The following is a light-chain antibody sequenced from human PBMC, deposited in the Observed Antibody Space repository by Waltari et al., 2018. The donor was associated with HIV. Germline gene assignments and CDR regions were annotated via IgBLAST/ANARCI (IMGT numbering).Light chain of an antibody. CDR2: DAS. V-gene: IGKV1-NL1*01. J-gene: IGKJ2*01. CDR3: QQYYNIPRT. CDR1: QVISNS. Sequence: DIQMTQSPSSLSASVGDRVTITCRASQVISNSLAWYQQKPGKAQKLLIFDASRLESGVPSRFSGSGGGADFTLTITTLQAEDFATYFCQQYYNIPRTFGQGTEVEV.